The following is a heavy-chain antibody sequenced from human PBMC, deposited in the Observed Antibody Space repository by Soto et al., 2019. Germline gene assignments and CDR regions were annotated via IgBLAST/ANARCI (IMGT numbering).Heavy chain of an antibody. CDR3: AREGVAPYYYYGMDV. J-gene: IGHJ6*02. D-gene: IGHD5-12*01. CDR1: GYTFTRSG. Sequence: QVQLVQSGAEVKKPGASVKVSCKASGYTFTRSGISWVRQAPGQGLEWMGWISTYNGDTNYAQTFQGRVTMTTDTSTNTVYMELRSPRSDGTAVYYCAREGVAPYYYYGMDVWGQGTPVTVSS. V-gene: IGHV1-18*01. CDR2: ISTYNGDT.